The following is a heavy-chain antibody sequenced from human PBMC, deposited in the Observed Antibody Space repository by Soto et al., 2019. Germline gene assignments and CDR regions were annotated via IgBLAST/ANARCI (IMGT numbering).Heavy chain of an antibody. D-gene: IGHD6-19*01. CDR2: ISGSGASI. V-gene: IGHV3-23*01. Sequence: GGSLRLSCAASGFTFYSYAMSWVRQAPGKGLEWVSVISGSGASIYYVDSVQGRFTISRDNSKNTLYLQMNNLRAEDTAVYYCAKDRLGIRMAGDFDYWGQGTLVTVSS. J-gene: IGHJ4*02. CDR1: GFTFYSYA. CDR3: AKDRLGIRMAGDFDY.